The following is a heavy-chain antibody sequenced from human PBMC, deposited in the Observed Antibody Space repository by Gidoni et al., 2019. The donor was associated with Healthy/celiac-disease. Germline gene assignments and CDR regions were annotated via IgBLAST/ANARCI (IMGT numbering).Heavy chain of an antibody. V-gene: IGHV3-49*04. CDR1: GFTFGDYA. J-gene: IGHJ4*02. CDR3: TRDLEQQLVVDY. CDR2: IRSKAYGGTT. D-gene: IGHD6-13*01. Sequence: EVQLVESGGGLVQPGRSLRLSCTASGFTFGDYAMSWVRQAPGKGLEWVGFIRSKAYGGTTEYAASVKGRFTISRDDSKSIAYLQMNSLKTEDTAVYYCTRDLEQQLVVDYWGQGTLVTVSS.